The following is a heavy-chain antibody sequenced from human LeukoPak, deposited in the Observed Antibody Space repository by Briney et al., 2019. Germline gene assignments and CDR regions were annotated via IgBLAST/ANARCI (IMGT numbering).Heavy chain of an antibody. D-gene: IGHD6-13*01. CDR3: ARRHPIAAAGTSWFDP. Sequence: SETLSLTCTVSGGSISSSSYYWGWIRQPPGKGLEWIGSIYYSGSTYYNPSLKSRVTISVDRSKNQFSLKLSSVTAADTAVYYCARRHPIAAAGTSWFDPWGQGTLVTVSS. CDR1: GGSISSSSYY. CDR2: IYYSGST. V-gene: IGHV4-39*07. J-gene: IGHJ5*02.